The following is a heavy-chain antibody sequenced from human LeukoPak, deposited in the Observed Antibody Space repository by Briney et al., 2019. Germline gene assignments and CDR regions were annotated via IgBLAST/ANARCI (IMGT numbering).Heavy chain of an antibody. CDR2: IRHDSSDI. CDR1: GFTFSTYS. CDR3: ARDWFGELI. Sequence: GSLRLSCAVSGFTFSTYSMNWVRQAPGKGLEWISFIRHDSSDIYYADSVKGRFTISRDNARDSLYLQMNSLRAEGTAVYYCARDWFGELIWGQGTLVTVSS. V-gene: IGHV3-48*01. D-gene: IGHD3-10*01. J-gene: IGHJ4*02.